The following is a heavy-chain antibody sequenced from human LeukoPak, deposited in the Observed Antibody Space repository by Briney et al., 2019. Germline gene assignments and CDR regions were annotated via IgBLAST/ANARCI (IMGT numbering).Heavy chain of an antibody. D-gene: IGHD6-13*01. J-gene: IGHJ4*02. CDR3: ARGAYSSSWYEDNYFDY. CDR2: IGTAGDT. CDR1: GFTFSSYD. V-gene: IGHV3-13*01. Sequence: GGSLRLSCAASGFTFSSYDMHWVRQATGKGLEWVSAIGTAGDTYYPGSVKGRFTISRENAKNSLYLQMNSLRAGDTAVYYCARGAYSSSWYEDNYFDYWGQGTLVTVSP.